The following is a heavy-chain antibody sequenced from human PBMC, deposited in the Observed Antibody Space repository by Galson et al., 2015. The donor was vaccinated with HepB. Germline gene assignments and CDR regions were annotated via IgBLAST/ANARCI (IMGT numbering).Heavy chain of an antibody. CDR1: GFTFSSYS. V-gene: IGHV3-48*02. Sequence: SLRLSCAASGFTFSSYSMNWVRQAPGKGLEWVSYISSSSSTIYYADSVKGRFTISRDNAKNSLYLQMNSLRDEDTAVYYCARPPRIAAAGTSYFDYWGQGTLVTVSS. D-gene: IGHD6-13*01. CDR3: ARPPRIAAAGTSYFDY. CDR2: ISSSSSTI. J-gene: IGHJ4*02.